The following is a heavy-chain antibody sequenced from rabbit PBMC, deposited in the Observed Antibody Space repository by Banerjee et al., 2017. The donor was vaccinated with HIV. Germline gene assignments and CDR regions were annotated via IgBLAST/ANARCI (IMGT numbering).Heavy chain of an antibody. CDR1: GFSFSNGYV. D-gene: IGHD4-1*01. J-gene: IGHJ4*01. V-gene: IGHV1S45*01. CDR2: IYAGSSGIT. CDR3: ARDLAGVIGWNFNL. Sequence: QEQLEESGGDLVKPEGSLTLTCTASGFSFSNGYVMCWVRQAPGKGPEWIGTIYAGSSGITDYASWVNGRFTISKTSSTTVTLQMTSLTAADTATYFCARDLAGVIGWNFNLWGQGTLVTVS.